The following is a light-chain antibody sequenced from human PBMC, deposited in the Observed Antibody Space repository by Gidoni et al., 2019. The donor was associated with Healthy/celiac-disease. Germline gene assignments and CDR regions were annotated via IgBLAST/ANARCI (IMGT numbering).Light chain of an antibody. CDR2: GAS. CDR1: QSVSSSY. CDR3: QQYGSSPPWT. V-gene: IGKV3-20*01. J-gene: IGKJ1*01. Sequence: GERATLSCRASQSVSSSYLAWYQQKPGQAPRLLIYGASSRATGIPDRFSGSGSGTDFTLTISRLEPEDFAVYYCQQYGSSPPWTFGQGTKVEIK.